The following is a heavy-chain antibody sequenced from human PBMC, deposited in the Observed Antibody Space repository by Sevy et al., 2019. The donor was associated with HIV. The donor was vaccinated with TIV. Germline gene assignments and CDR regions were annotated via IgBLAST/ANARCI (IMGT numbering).Heavy chain of an antibody. CDR1: GFTFSDYY. CDR2: ISSSGSTI. V-gene: IGHV3-11*01. Sequence: LSLACAASGFTFSDYYMSWIRQAPGKGLEWVSYISSSGSTIYYADSVKGRFTISRDNAKNSLYLQMNSLRAEDTAVYYCARVGQLERQGALDYWGQGTLVTVSS. J-gene: IGHJ4*02. D-gene: IGHD1-1*01. CDR3: ARVGQLERQGALDY.